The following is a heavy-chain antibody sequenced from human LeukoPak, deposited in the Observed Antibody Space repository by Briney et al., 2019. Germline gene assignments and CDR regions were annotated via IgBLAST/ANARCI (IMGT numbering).Heavy chain of an antibody. CDR2: ISAYNGNT. V-gene: IGHV1-18*01. CDR1: GYTFTSYG. J-gene: IGHJ3*02. D-gene: IGHD3-9*01. CDR3: ASSGGRRYFDWLIRGAGDAFDI. Sequence: ASVKVSCKASGYTFTSYGISWVRQAPGQGLEWMGWISAYNGNTNYAQKLQGRVTMATDTSTSTAYMELGSLRSDDTAVYYCASSGGRRYFDWLIRGAGDAFDIWGQGTMVTVSS.